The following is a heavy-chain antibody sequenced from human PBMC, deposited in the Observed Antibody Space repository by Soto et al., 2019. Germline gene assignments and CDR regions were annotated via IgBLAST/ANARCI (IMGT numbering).Heavy chain of an antibody. CDR2: INHSGST. Sequence: QVQLQQWGAGLLKPSETLSLTCAVYGGSFSGYYWSWIRQPPGKGLEWIGEINHSGSTNYNPSLKSRVTISVDTSKNQFSLKLSSVTAADTAVYYCARESNDYGDYGGPVDYWGQGTLVTVSS. CDR3: ARESNDYGDYGGPVDY. D-gene: IGHD4-17*01. J-gene: IGHJ4*02. CDR1: GGSFSGYY. V-gene: IGHV4-34*01.